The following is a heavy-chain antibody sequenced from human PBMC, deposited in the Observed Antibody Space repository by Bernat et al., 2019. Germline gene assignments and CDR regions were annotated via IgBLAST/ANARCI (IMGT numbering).Heavy chain of an antibody. CDR3: AREGFTMVRGVIIKCYYYGMDV. J-gene: IGHJ6*02. V-gene: IGHV3-48*03. D-gene: IGHD3-10*01. CDR1: GFTFSSYE. Sequence: EVQLVVSGGGLVQPGGSLRLSCAASGFTFSSYEMNWVRQAPGKGLEWVSYISSSGSTIYYADSVKGRFTISRDNAKNSLYLQMNSLRAEDTAVYYCAREGFTMVRGVIIKCYYYGMDVWGQGTTVTVSS. CDR2: ISSSGSTI.